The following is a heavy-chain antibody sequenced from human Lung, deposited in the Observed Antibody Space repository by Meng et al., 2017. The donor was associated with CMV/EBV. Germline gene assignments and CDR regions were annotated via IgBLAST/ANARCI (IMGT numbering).Heavy chain of an antibody. J-gene: IGHJ4*02. Sequence: QVQLVQSGAELQKPGASVKVSCKASGYTFGIFGITWVRQAPGQGLEWVGWISAENGNTNYAQKFQGRVTLTTDTSTKTAYMDLRGLRSDDSAVYYCARAGAAVTTHFDFWGRGTLVTGAS. D-gene: IGHD4-17*01. V-gene: IGHV1-18*01. CDR2: ISAENGNT. CDR3: ARAGAAVTTHFDF. CDR1: GYTFGIFG.